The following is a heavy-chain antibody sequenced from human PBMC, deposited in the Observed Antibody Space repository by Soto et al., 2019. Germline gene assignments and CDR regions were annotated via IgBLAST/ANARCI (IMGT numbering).Heavy chain of an antibody. J-gene: IGHJ4*02. CDR1: GGSISSSSYY. D-gene: IGHD1-26*01. Sequence: SETLSLTCTVSGGSISSSSYYWGWIRQPPGKGLEWIGSNYYSGSTYYNPSLKSRVTISVDTSKNQFSLKLSSVTAADTAVYYCARRGELGATTVDYWGQGTLVTVSS. V-gene: IGHV4-39*01. CDR2: NYYSGST. CDR3: ARRGELGATTVDY.